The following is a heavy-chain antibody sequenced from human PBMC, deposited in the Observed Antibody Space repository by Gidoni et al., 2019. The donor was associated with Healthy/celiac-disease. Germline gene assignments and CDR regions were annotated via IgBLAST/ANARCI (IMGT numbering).Heavy chain of an antibody. CDR1: GFTFSSYW. J-gene: IGHJ4*02. V-gene: IGHV3-74*01. D-gene: IGHD3-3*01. CDR2: INSDGSST. Sequence: EVQLVESGGGLVQPGGSLSLSCAASGFTFSSYWIHWVRQAPGKGLVWVSRINSDGSSTSYADSVKGRFTISRDNAKNTLYLQMNSLRAEDTAVYYCARDKGYYDFWSGYYLNFDYWGQGTLVTVSS. CDR3: ARDKGYYDFWSGYYLNFDY.